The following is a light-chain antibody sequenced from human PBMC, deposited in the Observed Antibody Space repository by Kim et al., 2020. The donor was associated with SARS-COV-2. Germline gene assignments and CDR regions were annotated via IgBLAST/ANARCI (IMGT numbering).Light chain of an antibody. CDR3: QQTYTSWT. J-gene: IGKJ1*01. CDR2: GAS. Sequence: SASVGDRVTLTCRASQSSASYLHWYQQKPGKAPNLLIYGASSLQSGVPSRFSGSGSGTDFTLTISSLHPEDFATYYCQQTYTSWTFGPGTKVDIK. CDR1: QSSASY. V-gene: IGKV1-39*01.